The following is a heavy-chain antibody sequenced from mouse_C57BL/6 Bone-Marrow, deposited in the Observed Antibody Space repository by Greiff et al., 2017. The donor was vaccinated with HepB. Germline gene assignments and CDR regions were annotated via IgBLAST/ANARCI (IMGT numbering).Heavy chain of an antibody. Sequence: QVQLQQSGPGLVAPSQRLSITCTVSGFSLTSYGVHWVRQPPGKGLEWLVVIWSDGSTTYNSALKSRLSISKDNSKSQVFLKMNSLQTDDTAMYYCARLNYDYDPAWFAYWGQGTLVTVSA. J-gene: IGHJ3*01. V-gene: IGHV2-6*03. CDR2: IWSDGST. CDR1: GFSLTSYG. CDR3: ARLNYDYDPAWFAY. D-gene: IGHD2-4*01.